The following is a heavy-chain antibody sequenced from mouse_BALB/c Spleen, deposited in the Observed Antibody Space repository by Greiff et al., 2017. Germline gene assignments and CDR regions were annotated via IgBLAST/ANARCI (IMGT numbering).Heavy chain of an antibody. CDR1: GYTFTSYY. CDR3: ARVGGNYVGFDY. CDR2: IYPGNVNT. Sequence: QVQLQQSGPELVKPGASVRISCKASGYTFTSYYIHWVKQRPGQGLEWIGWIYPGNVNTKYNEKFKGKATLTADKSSSTAYMQLSSLTSEDSAVYFCARVGGNYVGFDYWGQGTTLTVSS. J-gene: IGHJ2*01. D-gene: IGHD1-1*02. V-gene: IGHV1S56*01.